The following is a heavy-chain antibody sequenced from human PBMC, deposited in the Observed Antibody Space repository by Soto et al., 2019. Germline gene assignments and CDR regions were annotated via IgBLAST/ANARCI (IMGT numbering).Heavy chain of an antibody. CDR1: GFIFSSYD. CDR2: ISDSGSRT. V-gene: IGHV3-23*01. Sequence: EVQVLESGGGLVQPGGSLRLSCAASGFIFSSYDMSWVRQAPGKGLEWVSSISDSGSRTYYGDSVKGRFTISRDNSENTVFLQMDSLTVEDTAVYYCAIGRGYSYGSDYWGQGALVTVSS. CDR3: AIGRGYSYGSDY. D-gene: IGHD5-18*01. J-gene: IGHJ4*02.